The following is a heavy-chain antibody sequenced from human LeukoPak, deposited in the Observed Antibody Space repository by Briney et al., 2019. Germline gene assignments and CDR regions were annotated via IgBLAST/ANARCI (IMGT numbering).Heavy chain of an antibody. Sequence: PGGSLRLSCAASGFTFSSYAMSWVRQAPRKGLEWVSAISGSGGSTYYADSVKGRFTISRDNSKNTLYLQMNSLRAEDTAVYYCAKSRDLPLDAFDIWGQGTMVTVSS. CDR3: AKSRDLPLDAFDI. J-gene: IGHJ3*02. V-gene: IGHV3-23*01. CDR1: GFTFSSYA. CDR2: ISGSGGST.